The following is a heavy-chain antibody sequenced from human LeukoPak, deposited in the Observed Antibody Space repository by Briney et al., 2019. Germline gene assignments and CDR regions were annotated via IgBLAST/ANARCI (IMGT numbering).Heavy chain of an antibody. J-gene: IGHJ4*02. Sequence: PSETLSLTCTVSGGSISSYYWSWIRQPPGKGLEWIGYIYYSGSTNYNPSLKSRVTISVDTSKNQFSLKLSSVTAADTAVYYCARGGGNCLDYWGQGTLVTVSS. V-gene: IGHV4-59*01. CDR1: GGSISSYY. CDR2: IYYSGST. D-gene: IGHD3-16*01. CDR3: ARGGGNCLDY.